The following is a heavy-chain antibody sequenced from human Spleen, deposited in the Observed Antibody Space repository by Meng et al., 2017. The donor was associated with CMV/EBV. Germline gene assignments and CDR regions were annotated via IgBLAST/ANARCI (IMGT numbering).Heavy chain of an antibody. CDR1: GGSFSDYY. J-gene: IGHJ4*02. V-gene: IGHV4-34*01. Sequence: SETLSLTCAVYGGSFSDYYWSWIRQPPGKGLEWIGAINHSGSTNYNPSLKSRVAISTDTSKKQFVLKLSSVTAADTAVYYCARDPHGNRSPDHWGQGTLVTVSS. CDR2: INHSGST. CDR3: ARDPHGNRSPDH. D-gene: IGHD2/OR15-2a*01.